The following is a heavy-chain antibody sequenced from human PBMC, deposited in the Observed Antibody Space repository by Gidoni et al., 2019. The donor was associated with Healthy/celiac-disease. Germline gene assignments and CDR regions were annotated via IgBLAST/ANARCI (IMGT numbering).Heavy chain of an antibody. CDR3: AREMTTVTVFDY. CDR1: DFPFSSYW. Sequence: EVQLVESGGGLVQPGGSLRLSCAASDFPFSSYWKSWVRQAPGKGLEWVANIKQDGSEKYYVDSGKGRFTISRDNAKNSLYLQMNSLRAEDTAVYYCAREMTTVTVFDYWGQGTLVTVSS. CDR2: IKQDGSEK. J-gene: IGHJ4*02. V-gene: IGHV3-7*01. D-gene: IGHD4-4*01.